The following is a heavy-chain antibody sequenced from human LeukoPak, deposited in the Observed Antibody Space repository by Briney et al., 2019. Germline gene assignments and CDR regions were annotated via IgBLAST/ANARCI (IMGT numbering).Heavy chain of an antibody. V-gene: IGHV4-34*01. CDR3: ARRTVTTLRSFDY. CDR1: GGSFSGYY. D-gene: IGHD4-17*01. CDR2: INHSGST. J-gene: IGHJ4*02. Sequence: SETLSLTCAVYGGSFSGYYWSWIRQPPGKGLEWIGEINHSGSTNYNPSLKSRVTISVDTSKNQFSLKLSSVTAADTAVYYCARRTVTTLRSFDYWGQGTLVTVSS.